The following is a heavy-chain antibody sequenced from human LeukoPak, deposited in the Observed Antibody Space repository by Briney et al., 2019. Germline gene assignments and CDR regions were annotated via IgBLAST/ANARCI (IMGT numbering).Heavy chain of an antibody. Sequence: GGSLRLSCAASGFTFSSYSMNWVRQAPGKGLEWVSSISSGSSYIYYADSVKGRFTISRDNAKNSLYLQMNSLRAEDTAVYYCASLGVFDYWGQGTLVTVSS. CDR1: GFTFSSYS. V-gene: IGHV3-21*01. J-gene: IGHJ4*02. CDR2: ISSGSSYI. CDR3: ASLGVFDY. D-gene: IGHD3-16*01.